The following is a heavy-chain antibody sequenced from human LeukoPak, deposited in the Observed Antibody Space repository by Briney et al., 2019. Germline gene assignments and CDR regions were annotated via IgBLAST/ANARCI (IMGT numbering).Heavy chain of an antibody. CDR3: ARCTASCYANAFDV. V-gene: IGHV3-15*01. J-gene: IGHJ3*01. CDR1: GFTFSNAW. D-gene: IGHD2-2*01. Sequence: PGGSLRLSCAASGFTFSNAWMSWVRQAPWKGLEWVGRIKSKTDGGTTDYAAPVKGRFTISKDGSKTTLDLQMNSLKTEDTAVYYCARCTASCYANAFDVWGQGTLLTVSS. CDR2: IKSKTDGGTT.